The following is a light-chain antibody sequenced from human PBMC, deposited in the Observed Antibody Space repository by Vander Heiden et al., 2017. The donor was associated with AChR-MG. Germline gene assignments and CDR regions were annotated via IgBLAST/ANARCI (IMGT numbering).Light chain of an antibody. V-gene: IGLV1-40*01. J-gene: IGLJ3*02. CDR3: QSYDSSRSGWV. CDR1: NSSIGEGYD. CDR2: GNS. Sequence: SVLTQPPSVAGAPGQRVTISGTGSNSSIGEGYDVHWYQQLPAAAPKLLIYGNSNRPSGVPDRFSGSKSGTSASLAITGLQAEDEADYYCQSYDSSRSGWVFGGGTKLTVL.